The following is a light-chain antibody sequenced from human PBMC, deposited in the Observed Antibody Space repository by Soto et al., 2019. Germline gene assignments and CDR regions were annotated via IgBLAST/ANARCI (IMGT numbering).Light chain of an antibody. V-gene: IGLV2-23*02. CDR3: CSYAGSSTPYV. Sequence: QSVRTQPASVSGSPGQSITISCTGTSSDVGSYNLVSWYQQHPGKAPKLMIYEVSKRPSGVSNRFSGSKPGNTASLTISGLQAEDEADYYCCSYAGSSTPYVFGTGTKVTVL. CDR2: EVS. J-gene: IGLJ1*01. CDR1: SSDVGSYNL.